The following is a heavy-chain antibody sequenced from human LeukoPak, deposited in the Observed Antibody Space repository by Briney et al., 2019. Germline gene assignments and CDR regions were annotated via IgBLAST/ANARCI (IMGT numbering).Heavy chain of an antibody. CDR1: GFNFSEYY. CDR3: ARTPVKLGYNYDYYFDY. V-gene: IGHV3-11*03. Sequence: KAGGSLRLPRAASGFNFSEYYMMWMRQAPGKGGEWGSYICGISSYTNYAYSVKARFSISRDNSKNSLYPQMNSLRAEDTAVYFCARTPVKLGYNYDYYFDYWGQGTLVTVSP. J-gene: IGHJ4*02. D-gene: IGHD5-18*01. CDR2: ICGISSYT.